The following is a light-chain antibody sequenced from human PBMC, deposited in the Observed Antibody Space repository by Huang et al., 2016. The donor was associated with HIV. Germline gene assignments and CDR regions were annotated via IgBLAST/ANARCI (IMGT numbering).Light chain of an antibody. CDR1: QIVSSH. CDR3: QQYNDFRST. CDR2: GAS. Sequence: ETVMTQSPVTLSVSPGDRASLSCRSSQIVSSHLAGYQQKPCQAPRLIIYGASTMANGVPARFSGSGAGTEFTLTISTLQSEDSAVYYCQQYNDFRSTFGPGTRVEIK. V-gene: IGKV3-15*01. J-gene: IGKJ3*01.